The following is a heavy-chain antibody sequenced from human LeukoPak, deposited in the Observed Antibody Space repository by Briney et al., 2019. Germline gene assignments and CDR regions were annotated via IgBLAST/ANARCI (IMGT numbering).Heavy chain of an antibody. CDR1: GXSFRGYY. Sequence: PSETLSLTCAVYGXSFRGYYWSWIRQPPGKGLEWIGEVHHSGSTNYNPSLKSRVTVSVDTSKNQFSLRLSSVTAADTAVSFCARGIRMVRGLNAFDVWGQGTMVTVSS. CDR3: ARGIRMVRGLNAFDV. J-gene: IGHJ3*01. CDR2: VHHSGST. D-gene: IGHD3-10*01. V-gene: IGHV4-34*01.